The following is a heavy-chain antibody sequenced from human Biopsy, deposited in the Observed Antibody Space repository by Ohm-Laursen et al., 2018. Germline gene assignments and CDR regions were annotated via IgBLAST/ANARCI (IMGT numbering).Heavy chain of an antibody. V-gene: IGHV3-21*06. Sequence: SLRLSCSASGFPFTGFSMDWVRQAPGKGLEWVASITSGSSYIYYADSVKGRFTISRDNAQNSLYLQMNNLRVEDTAVYYCARERGRKSIAATDYWGQGVQVTVSS. CDR2: ITSGSSYI. J-gene: IGHJ4*02. CDR1: GFPFTGFS. CDR3: ARERGRKSIAATDY. D-gene: IGHD6-6*01.